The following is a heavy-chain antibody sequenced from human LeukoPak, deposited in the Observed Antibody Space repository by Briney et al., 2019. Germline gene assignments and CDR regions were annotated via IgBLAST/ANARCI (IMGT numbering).Heavy chain of an antibody. J-gene: IGHJ5*02. CDR2: IYTSGST. Sequence: SETLSLTCTVSGGSISSGSYYWSWIRQPAGKGLEWIGRIYTSGSTNYNPSLKSRVTISVDTSKNQFSLKLSSVTAADTAVYYCARGPIDDPWGQGTLVTVSS. V-gene: IGHV4-61*02. CDR1: GGSISSGSYY. CDR3: ARGPIDDP. D-gene: IGHD2/OR15-2a*01.